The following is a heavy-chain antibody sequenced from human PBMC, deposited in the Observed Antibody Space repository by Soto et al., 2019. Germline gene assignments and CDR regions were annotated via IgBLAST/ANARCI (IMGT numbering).Heavy chain of an antibody. V-gene: IGHV3-48*01. CDR1: GFTFSSYS. J-gene: IGHJ3*02. CDR2: ISSSSSTI. CDR3: ASPVAYCSSTSCYEDAFEI. Sequence: GGSLRLSCAASGFTFSSYSMNWVRQAPGKGLEWVSYISSSSSTIYYVDSVKGRFTISRDNAKNSLYLQMNSLRAEDTAVYYCASPVAYCSSTSCYEDAFEIWGQGTMVTVSS. D-gene: IGHD2-2*01.